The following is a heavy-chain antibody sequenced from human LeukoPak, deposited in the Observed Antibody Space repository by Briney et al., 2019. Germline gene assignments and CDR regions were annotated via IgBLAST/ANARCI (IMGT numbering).Heavy chain of an antibody. CDR3: ARVGLAGHSSSWYYFDY. CDR2: INHNGDIT. D-gene: IGHD6-13*01. V-gene: IGHV3-23*01. CDR1: GFTFSSYS. Sequence: PGGSLRLSCVASGFTFSSYSMTWVRQTPGKGLQWVSVINHNGDITYYADAVKGRFTISRDNSKNTLYLQMNSLRAEDTAVYYCARVGLAGHSSSWYYFDYWGQGTLVTVSS. J-gene: IGHJ4*02.